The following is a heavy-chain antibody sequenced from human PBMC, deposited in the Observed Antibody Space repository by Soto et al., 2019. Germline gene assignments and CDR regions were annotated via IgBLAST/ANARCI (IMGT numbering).Heavy chain of an antibody. CDR2: IKEDGSQK. Sequence: EVQLVESGGGLVQPGGSLRLSCAASGFTFSNYWMSWVRQTPGKGLEWVGNIKEDGSQKMYVDSVKGRFTISRENAKNSLYLEMNSLRAEDTAIYYCARDESAVSTNYRFDYWGQGTLVTVSS. CDR1: GFTFSNYW. V-gene: IGHV3-7*03. CDR3: ARDESAVSTNYRFDY. D-gene: IGHD4-4*01. J-gene: IGHJ4*02.